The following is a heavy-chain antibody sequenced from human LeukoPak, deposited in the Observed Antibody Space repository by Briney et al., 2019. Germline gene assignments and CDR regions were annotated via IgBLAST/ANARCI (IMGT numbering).Heavy chain of an antibody. CDR2: ISRSSSYI. V-gene: IGHV3-21*01. CDR1: GFTFGTYS. D-gene: IGHD4-17*01. J-gene: IGHJ3*02. CDR3: ARTYGDPTRDAFDI. Sequence: GGSLRLSCAASGFTFGTYSMNWVRQAPGKGLEWVSSISRSSSYIYYADSMKGRFIISRDNAENPLYLQMNSLRAEDTAVYYCARTYGDPTRDAFDIWGQGTMVTVSS.